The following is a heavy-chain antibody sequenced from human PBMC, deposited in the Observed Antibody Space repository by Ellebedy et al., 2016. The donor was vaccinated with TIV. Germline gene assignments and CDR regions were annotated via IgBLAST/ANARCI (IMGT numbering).Heavy chain of an antibody. J-gene: IGHJ6*02. V-gene: IGHV3-30*18. CDR2: ISYDGSNN. CDR1: GFIFSSYA. CDR3: SKVNTSPDFGMDV. D-gene: IGHD3-3*01. Sequence: GGSLRLSXAASGFIFSSYAMHWVRQAPGKGLEWVALISYDGSNNYVADSVKGRFTISRDNSNNTLYLQMNSLRAEDTAVYYCSKVNTSPDFGMDVWGHGTTITVSS.